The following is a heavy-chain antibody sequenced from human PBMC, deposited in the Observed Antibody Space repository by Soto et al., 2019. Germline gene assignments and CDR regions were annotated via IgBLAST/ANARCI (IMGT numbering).Heavy chain of an antibody. J-gene: IGHJ4*02. D-gene: IGHD3-10*01. CDR2: IWYDGSSK. CDR3: ARDGGIWFGELLSPTRYYFDY. Sequence: PGGSLRLSCAASGFTFSSYGMHWVRQAPGKGLEWVAVIWYDGSSKYYADSVKGRFTISRDNSKNTLYLQMNSLRAEDTAVYYCARDGGIWFGELLSPTRYYFDYWGQGTLVTVSS. V-gene: IGHV3-33*01. CDR1: GFTFSSYG.